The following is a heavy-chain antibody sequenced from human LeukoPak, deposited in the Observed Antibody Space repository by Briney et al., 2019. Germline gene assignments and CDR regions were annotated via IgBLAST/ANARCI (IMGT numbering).Heavy chain of an antibody. Sequence: ASVKVSCKASGYTFTGYYMHWERQAPGQGLEWMGYMNPDNDDTGYARKFQDRVTITRDTSISTSYMELSSLRSDDTAVYYCTRGDRVSGGTDSWGQGTLVTVSS. D-gene: IGHD3-16*01. V-gene: IGHV1-8*03. CDR3: TRGDRVSGGTDS. CDR2: MNPDNDDT. J-gene: IGHJ4*02. CDR1: GYTFTGYY.